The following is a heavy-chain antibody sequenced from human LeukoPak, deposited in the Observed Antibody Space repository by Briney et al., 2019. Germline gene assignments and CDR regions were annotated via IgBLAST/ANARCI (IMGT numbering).Heavy chain of an antibody. V-gene: IGHV3-23*01. J-gene: IGHJ4*02. Sequence: GGSLRLSCAASGFTFSSYAMSWVRQAPGKGLEWVSAISGSGGSTYYADSVKGRVTISRDNAKNSLNLQMDSLRVEDTAVYYCARMAYYYDGSGYGPLDYWGQGTLVTVSS. D-gene: IGHD3-22*01. CDR2: ISGSGGST. CDR1: GFTFSSYA. CDR3: ARMAYYYDGSGYGPLDY.